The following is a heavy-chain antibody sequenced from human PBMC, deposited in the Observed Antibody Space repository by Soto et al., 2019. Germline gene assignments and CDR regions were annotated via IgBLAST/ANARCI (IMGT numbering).Heavy chain of an antibody. V-gene: IGHV1-69*02. CDR3: ARVGVYDILTGYSSGWFDP. CDR2: IIPILGIA. CDR1: GGTFSSYT. J-gene: IGHJ5*02. Sequence: QVQLVQSGAEVKKPGSSVKVSCKASGGTFSSYTISWVRQAPGQGLEWIGRIIPILGIANYAQKFQGRVTITADKSTSTAYMELSSLRSEDTAVYYCARVGVYDILTGYSSGWFDPWGQGTLVTVSS. D-gene: IGHD3-9*01.